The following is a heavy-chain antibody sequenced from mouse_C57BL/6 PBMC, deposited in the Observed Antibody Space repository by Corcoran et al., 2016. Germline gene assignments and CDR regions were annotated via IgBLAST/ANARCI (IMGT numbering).Heavy chain of an antibody. V-gene: IGHV1-18*01. CDR3: AREGVGYYGLDY. CDR1: GYTFTDYN. J-gene: IGHJ2*01. CDR2: INPNNGGT. Sequence: EVQLQQSGPELVKPGASVKIPCKASGYTFTDYNMDWVKQSHGKSLEWIGDINPNNGGTIYNQKFKGKATLTVDKSSSTAYMELSSLTSEDTAVYYCAREGVGYYGLDYWGQGTTLTVSS. D-gene: IGHD1-1*01.